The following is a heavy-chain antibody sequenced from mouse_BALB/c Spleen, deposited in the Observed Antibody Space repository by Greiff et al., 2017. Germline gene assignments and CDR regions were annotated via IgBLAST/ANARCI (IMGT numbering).Heavy chain of an antibody. CDR3: ARHNGYYFDY. CDR1: GFTFSSYA. Sequence: VQLKESGGGLVKPGGSLKLSCAASGFTFSSYAMSWVRQTPEKRLEWVATISSGGSYTYYPDSVKGRFTISRDNAKNTLYLQMSSLRSEDTAMYYCARHNGYYFDYWGQGTTLTVSS. V-gene: IGHV5-9-3*01. J-gene: IGHJ2*01. D-gene: IGHD2-2*01. CDR2: ISSGGSYT.